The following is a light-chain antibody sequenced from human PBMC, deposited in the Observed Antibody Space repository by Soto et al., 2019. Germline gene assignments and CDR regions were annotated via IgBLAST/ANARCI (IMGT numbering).Light chain of an antibody. V-gene: IGLV2-23*01. CDR3: CSYAGSGVDYYV. CDR1: SGDIGTYNF. Sequence: QSVLAQAACGSGSPGQSITISWTGTSGDIGTYNFVSWYQQHPGKAPKFIIYDDVRRPSGVSNRFSGSKSGNTASLTISGLRAEDEADYYWCSYAGSGVDYYVFGSGTKAIV. CDR2: DDV. J-gene: IGLJ1*01.